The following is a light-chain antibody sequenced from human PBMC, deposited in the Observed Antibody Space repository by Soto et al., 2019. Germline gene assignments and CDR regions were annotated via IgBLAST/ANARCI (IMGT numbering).Light chain of an antibody. CDR1: QGISSY. V-gene: IGKV1-27*01. J-gene: IGKJ3*01. CDR3: QRYNSVPNT. Sequence: DIQMTQSPSSLSASVGDRVTITCRARQGISSYLAWYQQKPGKVHKLLIYGASTLHSGVPSRFSGSGSGTDFTLTINSLQPEDVATYYCQRYNSVPNTFGPGTKVDIK. CDR2: GAS.